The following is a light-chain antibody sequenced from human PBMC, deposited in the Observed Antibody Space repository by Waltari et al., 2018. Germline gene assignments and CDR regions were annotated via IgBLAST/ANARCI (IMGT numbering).Light chain of an antibody. V-gene: IGLV2-14*01. CDR3: SSYTTSKTIL. J-gene: IGLJ3*02. Sequence: QSALTQPASVSGSPGQSITISCTGISSDVGDNNYVSWYQQHPGKAPKLMIYEVTRRPSGVSDRFSGSKSGSTASLTISGLQAEDEADFYCSSYTTSKTILFGGGTKVTVL. CDR1: SSDVGDNNY. CDR2: EVT.